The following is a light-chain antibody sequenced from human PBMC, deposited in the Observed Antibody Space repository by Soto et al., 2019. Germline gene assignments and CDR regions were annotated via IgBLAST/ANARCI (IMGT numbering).Light chain of an antibody. CDR2: DAS. V-gene: IGKV3-11*01. Sequence: EIVLTQSPATLSLSPGERATLSCRASQSVSSYLAWYQQKPGQAPRLLIYDASNRATGIPARFSGSGSGTEFTLTISSLEPEDFAVYYCQQRSNWPPTFGQGTKGEIK. CDR3: QQRSNWPPT. CDR1: QSVSSY. J-gene: IGKJ1*01.